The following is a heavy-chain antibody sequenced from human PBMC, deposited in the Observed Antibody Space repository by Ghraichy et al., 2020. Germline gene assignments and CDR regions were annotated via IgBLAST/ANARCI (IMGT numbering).Heavy chain of an antibody. CDR1: GFTFSSYA. CDR3: AKDPSTVVTPVVY. V-gene: IGHV3-23*01. D-gene: IGHD4-23*01. Sequence: GESLNISCAASGFTFSSYAMSWVRQAPGKGLEWVSAISGSGGSTYYADSVKGRFTISRDNSKNTLYLQMNSLRAEDTAVYYCAKDPSTVVTPVVYWGQGTLVTVSS. J-gene: IGHJ4*02. CDR2: ISGSGGST.